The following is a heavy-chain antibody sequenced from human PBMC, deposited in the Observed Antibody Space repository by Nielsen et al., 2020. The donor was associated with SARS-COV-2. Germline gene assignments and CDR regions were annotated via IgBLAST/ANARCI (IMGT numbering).Heavy chain of an antibody. V-gene: IGHV3-30*18. J-gene: IGHJ5*02. D-gene: IGHD1-26*01. Sequence: GESLKISCAASGFTFSSYGMHWVRQAPGKGLEWVAVISYDGSNKYYADSVKGRFTISRDNSKNTLYLQMNSLRAEDTAVYYCANPYSGSHKRPWGQGTLVTVSS. CDR3: ANPYSGSHKRP. CDR2: ISYDGSNK. CDR1: GFTFSSYG.